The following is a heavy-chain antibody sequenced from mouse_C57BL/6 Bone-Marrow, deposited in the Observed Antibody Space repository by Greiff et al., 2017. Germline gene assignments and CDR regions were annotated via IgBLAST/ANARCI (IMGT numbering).Heavy chain of an antibody. CDR3: ANYGSSTFAY. D-gene: IGHD1-1*01. CDR2: IYPRSGNT. CDR1: GYTFTSYG. V-gene: IGHV1-81*01. Sequence: QVQLKQSGAELARPGASVKLSCKASGYTFTSYGISWVKQRTGQGLEWIGEIYPRSGNTYYIEKFKGKATLTADKSSSTAYMELRSLTSEDSAVYFCANYGSSTFAYWGQGTLVTVSA. J-gene: IGHJ3*01.